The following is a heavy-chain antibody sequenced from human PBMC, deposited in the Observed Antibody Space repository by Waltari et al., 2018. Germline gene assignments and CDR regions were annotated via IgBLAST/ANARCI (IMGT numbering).Heavy chain of an antibody. CDR2: FLGSGADT. Sequence: EVQLLESGGGLVQPGGSLRLSCVASGFTFGGYPRTWVRQAHGKWWDWVSTFLGSGADTYYADSVKCRFTISRDNSRDTLYLQMNTLTAGDTAIYYCAKSLGDTYGRYPMDYWGQGTLVTVSS. CDR3: AKSLGDTYGRYPMDY. J-gene: IGHJ4*02. CDR1: GFTFGGYP. V-gene: IGHV3-23*01. D-gene: IGHD3-10*01.